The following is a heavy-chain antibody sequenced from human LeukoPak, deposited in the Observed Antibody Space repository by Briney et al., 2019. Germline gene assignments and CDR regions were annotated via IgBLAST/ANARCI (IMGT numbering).Heavy chain of an antibody. V-gene: IGHV1-69*13. D-gene: IGHD2-2*01. CDR2: IIPIFGTA. CDR3: ARGRYCSSTSCLNWFDP. J-gene: IGHJ5*02. Sequence: ASVKVSCKASGGTFSSYAINWVRQAPGQGLEWMGGIIPIFGTANYAQKFQGRVTITADESTSTAYMELSSLRSEDTAVYYCARGRYCSSTSCLNWFDPWGQGTLVTVSS. CDR1: GGTFSSYA.